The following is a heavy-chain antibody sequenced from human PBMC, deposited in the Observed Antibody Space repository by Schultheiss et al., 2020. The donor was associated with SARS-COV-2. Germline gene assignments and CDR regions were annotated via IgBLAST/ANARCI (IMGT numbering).Heavy chain of an antibody. D-gene: IGHD2-2*01. CDR2: ISAYNDDT. CDR3: ARALIVVVPAAMVQGGIYYYYGMDV. V-gene: IGHV1-18*01. J-gene: IGHJ6*02. CDR1: GYTFTSYG. Sequence: ASVKVSCKASGYTFTSYGISWVRQAPGQGLEWMGWISAYNDDTNYAQKVQGRVTMTTDTSTSTAYMELRSLRSDDTAVYYCARALIVVVPAAMVQGGIYYYYGMDVWGQGTTVTVSS.